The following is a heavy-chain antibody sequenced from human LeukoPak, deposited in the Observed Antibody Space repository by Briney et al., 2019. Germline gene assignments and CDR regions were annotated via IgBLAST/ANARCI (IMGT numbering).Heavy chain of an antibody. Sequence: GGSLRLSCAASGFTFSNYWMSWVRQAPGKGLEWVANIKQDGSEEVYVDSLKGRFTISRDNAENSLFLQMDTLRAEDTAVYYCARDPYSSTWSYGMDVWGQGTTVTVSS. D-gene: IGHD6-6*01. V-gene: IGHV3-7*05. CDR3: ARDPYSSTWSYGMDV. CDR1: GFTFSNYW. J-gene: IGHJ6*02. CDR2: IKQDGSEE.